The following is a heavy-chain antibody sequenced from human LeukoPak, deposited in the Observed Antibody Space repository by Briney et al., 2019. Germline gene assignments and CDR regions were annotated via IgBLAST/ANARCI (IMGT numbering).Heavy chain of an antibody. CDR3: ARGAGAGYNLQPFDY. J-gene: IGHJ4*02. D-gene: IGHD5-24*01. CDR1: GGSFSGYY. Sequence: PSETLSLTCAVYGGSFSGYYWSWIRQPPGKGLEWIGYIYYSGSTKYNPSLKSRVSISVDTSKNQFSLKLSSVTAADTAVYYCARGAGAGYNLQPFDYWGQGTLVTVPS. CDR2: IYYSGST. V-gene: IGHV4-59*08.